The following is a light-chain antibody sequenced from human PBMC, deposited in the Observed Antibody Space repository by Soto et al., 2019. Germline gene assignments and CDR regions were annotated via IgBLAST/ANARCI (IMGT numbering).Light chain of an antibody. Sequence: EILMTQSPATLSVSPGEGLTLSCRASQSISRTLAWYQQRPGQAPRLLIYGASSRATGVPARFSGSGSGTEFTLTISSXQSEDFAVYYCQQYNDWPLTFGGGTKVDIK. V-gene: IGKV3-15*01. CDR3: QQYNDWPLT. CDR1: QSISRT. CDR2: GAS. J-gene: IGKJ4*01.